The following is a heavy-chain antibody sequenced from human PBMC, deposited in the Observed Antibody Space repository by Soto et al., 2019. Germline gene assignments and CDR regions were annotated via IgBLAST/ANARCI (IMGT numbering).Heavy chain of an antibody. CDR3: AKVRPLRDCTRTSCLGAFDI. D-gene: IGHD2-2*01. Sequence: SVKVSCKASGFTFASSAMQWGRQARGQRLEWIGWIVVGSGNTNYAQKFQERVTITRDMSTSTAYMELSSLRSEDTAVYYCAKVRPLRDCTRTSCLGAFDIWGQGTMLTVSS. CDR2: IVVGSGNT. J-gene: IGHJ3*02. CDR1: GFTFASSA. V-gene: IGHV1-58*02.